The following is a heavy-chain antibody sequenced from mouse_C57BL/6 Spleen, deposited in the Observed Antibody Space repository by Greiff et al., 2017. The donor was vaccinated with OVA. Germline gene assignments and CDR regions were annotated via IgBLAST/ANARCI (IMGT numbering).Heavy chain of an antibody. D-gene: IGHD1-1*01. V-gene: IGHV5-17*01. CDR2: ISSGSSTI. J-gene: IGHJ4*01. Sequence: EVQVVESGGGLVKPGGSLKLSCAASGFTFSDYGMHWVRQAPEKGLEWVAYISSGSSTIYYADTVKGRFTISRDNAKNTLFLQMTSLRSEDTAMYYCAIYGSFLYYAMDYWGQGTSVTVSS. CDR3: AIYGSFLYYAMDY. CDR1: GFTFSDYG.